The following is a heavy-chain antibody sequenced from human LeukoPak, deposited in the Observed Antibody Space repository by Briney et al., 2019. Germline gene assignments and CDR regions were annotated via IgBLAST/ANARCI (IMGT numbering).Heavy chain of an antibody. CDR1: GYTFTGYY. V-gene: IGHV1-2*02. Sequence: ASVKVSCKASGYTFTGYYMYWVRQAPGQGLEWMGWINPNSGGTNYAQKFQGRVTMTRDTSISTAYMELSRLRSDDTAVYYCARDHRAHYDFWSGYPKYYFDYWGQGTLVTVSS. CDR3: ARDHRAHYDFWSGYPKYYFDY. D-gene: IGHD3-3*01. J-gene: IGHJ4*02. CDR2: INPNSGGT.